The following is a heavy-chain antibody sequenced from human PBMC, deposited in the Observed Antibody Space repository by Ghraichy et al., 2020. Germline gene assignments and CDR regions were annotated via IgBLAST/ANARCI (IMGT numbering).Heavy chain of an antibody. CDR2: ISSSSSSI. D-gene: IGHD1-20*01. CDR1: GFTFSSYS. V-gene: IGHV3-21*01. J-gene: IGHJ6*02. Sequence: GGSLRLSCAASGFTFSSYSMNWVRQAPGKGLEWVSSISSSSSSIYYADSLKGRFTISRDNAKNSLYLQMNSLRAEDTALYYCARNLYGITASYYYYGMDVWAHETTVTVSS. CDR3: ARNLYGITASYYYYGMDV.